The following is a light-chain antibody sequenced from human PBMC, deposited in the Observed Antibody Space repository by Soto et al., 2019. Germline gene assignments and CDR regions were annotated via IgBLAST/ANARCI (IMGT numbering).Light chain of an antibody. J-gene: IGKJ2*01. CDR3: QHYDSYPYT. CDR1: QDVSHW. V-gene: IGKV1-5*03. CDR2: KAS. Sequence: DIHMDQSPSALSASVGDRVTITCRASQDVSHWLAWYQQKPGQAPKLVIYKASSLESGVPSRFSGRGSGTEFTLTIRDLQPDDFATCYCQHYDSYPYTFGQGTSLEIK.